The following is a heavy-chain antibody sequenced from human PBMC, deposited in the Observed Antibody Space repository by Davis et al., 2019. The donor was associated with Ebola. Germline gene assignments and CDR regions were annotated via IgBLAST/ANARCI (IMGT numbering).Heavy chain of an antibody. J-gene: IGHJ6*02. CDR1: GYSISSGYY. CDR2: IYHSGST. D-gene: IGHD3-22*01. Sequence: SQTLSLTCTVSGYSISSGYYWCWIRLPPGKGLEWIGSIYHSGSTYYNPSLKSRLTISVDTSKNQFSLKLSSVTAADTAVYYCARVIVTYGMDVWGQGTTVTVSS. V-gene: IGHV4-38-2*02. CDR3: ARVIVTYGMDV.